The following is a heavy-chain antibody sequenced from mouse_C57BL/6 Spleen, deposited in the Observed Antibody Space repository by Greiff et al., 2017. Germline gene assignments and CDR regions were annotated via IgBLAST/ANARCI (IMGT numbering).Heavy chain of an antibody. D-gene: IGHD1-1*01. Sequence: QVQLKESGPGLVQPSQSLSITCTVSGFSLTSYGVHWVRQSPGKGLEWLGVIWSGGSTDYNAAFISRLSISKDNSKRQVFFKMNSLQADDTAIYYCASPGSSPWFAYWGQGTLVTVSA. CDR1: GFSLTSYG. CDR3: ASPGSSPWFAY. J-gene: IGHJ3*01. CDR2: IWSGGST. V-gene: IGHV2-2*01.